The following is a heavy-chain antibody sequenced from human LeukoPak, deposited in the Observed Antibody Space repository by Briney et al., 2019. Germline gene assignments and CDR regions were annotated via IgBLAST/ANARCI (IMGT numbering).Heavy chain of an antibody. J-gene: IGHJ5*02. Sequence: PGGSLRLSSAASGFTFSSYWLSWVRQAPGEGLEWVANIKQDGSEKYYVDSVKGRFTISRDNAKNSLYLQMNSLRAEDTAVYYCARDRLITLAAAHNWFDPWGQGSLVTVSS. CDR1: GFTFSSYW. CDR2: IKQDGSEK. CDR3: ARDRLITLAAAHNWFDP. D-gene: IGHD6-13*01. V-gene: IGHV3-7*01.